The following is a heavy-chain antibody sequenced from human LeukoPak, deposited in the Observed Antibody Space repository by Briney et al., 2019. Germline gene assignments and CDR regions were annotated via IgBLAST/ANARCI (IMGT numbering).Heavy chain of an antibody. J-gene: IGHJ4*02. CDR2: ISYDGSNK. CDR1: GFTFSSYA. CDR3: ARASGSYSSSPVDY. V-gene: IGHV3-30-3*01. D-gene: IGHD6-6*01. Sequence: GRSLRLSCAASGFTFSSYAMHWARQATGKGLEWVAVISYDGSNKYYADSVKGRFTNSRDNSKNTLYLQMNSLRAEDTAVYYCARASGSYSSSPVDYWRQGTLVTVSS.